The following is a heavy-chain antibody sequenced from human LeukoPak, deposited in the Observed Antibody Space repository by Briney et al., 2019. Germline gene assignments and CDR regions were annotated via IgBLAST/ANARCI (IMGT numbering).Heavy chain of an antibody. V-gene: IGHV1-69*13. D-gene: IGHD2-21*02. CDR1: GGTFSSYA. J-gene: IGHJ6*02. CDR2: IIPIFGTA. Sequence: SVKDSCKASGGTFSSYAISWVRQAPGQGLEWMGGIIPIFGTANYAQKFQGRVTISADESTSTAYMELSSLRSEDTAVYYCARDLDEVVTEVPGLWEKKNYYGMDVWGQGTTVTVSS. CDR3: ARDLDEVVTEVPGLWEKKNYYGMDV.